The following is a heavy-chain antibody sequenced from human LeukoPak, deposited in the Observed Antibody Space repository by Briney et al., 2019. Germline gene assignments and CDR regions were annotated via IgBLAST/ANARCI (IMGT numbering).Heavy chain of an antibody. V-gene: IGHV4-4*07. J-gene: IGHJ3*02. CDR3: ARVSSPYYDFWSGYLGDDAFDI. CDR1: GGSISSYY. Sequence: SETLSLTCTASGGSISSYYWSWIRQPAGKGLEWIGRIYTSGSTNYNPSLKSRVTMSVDTSKNQFSLKLSSVTAADTAVYYCARVSSPYYDFWSGYLGDDAFDIWGQGTMVTVSS. CDR2: IYTSGST. D-gene: IGHD3-3*01.